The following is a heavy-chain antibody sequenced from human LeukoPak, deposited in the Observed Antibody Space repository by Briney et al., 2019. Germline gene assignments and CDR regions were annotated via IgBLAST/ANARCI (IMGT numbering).Heavy chain of an antibody. Sequence: PSETLSLTCTVSGYSISSGYYWGWIRQPPGKGLEWIGSIYHSGSTYYNPSLKGRVTISVDTSKNQFSLKLNSVTAADTAVYCCARSPLFYFDYWGQGTLVTVSS. CDR3: ARSPLFYFDY. CDR2: IYHSGST. J-gene: IGHJ4*02. V-gene: IGHV4-38-2*02. CDR1: GYSISSGYY.